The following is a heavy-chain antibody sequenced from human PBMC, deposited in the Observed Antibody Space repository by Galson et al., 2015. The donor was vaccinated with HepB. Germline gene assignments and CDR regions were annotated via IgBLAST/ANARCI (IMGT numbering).Heavy chain of an antibody. CDR1: GFTFSSYE. J-gene: IGHJ4*02. V-gene: IGHV3-48*03. CDR2: ISGSGGTI. CDR3: ARDAALRWLQLDYFDY. Sequence: SLRLSCAASGFTFSSYEMNWVRQAPGKGLEWVSYISGSGGTIYYADSVKGRFSISRDNAKNSLYLQMNSLRAEDTAVYYCARDAALRWLQLDYFDYWGQGTLVSVSS. D-gene: IGHD5-24*01.